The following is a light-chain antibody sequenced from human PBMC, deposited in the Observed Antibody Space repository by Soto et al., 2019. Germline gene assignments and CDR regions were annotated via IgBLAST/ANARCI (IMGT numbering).Light chain of an antibody. CDR2: DND. V-gene: IGLV1-51*01. CDR3: GTWDNSLSAVV. CDR1: NSNIGKNV. J-gene: IGLJ2*01. Sequence: QSVLTQPPSVSAAPGQKVTISCSGSNSNIGKNVVSWYQHVPGAAPKLLIYDNDKRPSGIPDRVSGSKSGTSATLDITGLQTGDEADYFCGTWDNSLSAVVFGGGTQLTVL.